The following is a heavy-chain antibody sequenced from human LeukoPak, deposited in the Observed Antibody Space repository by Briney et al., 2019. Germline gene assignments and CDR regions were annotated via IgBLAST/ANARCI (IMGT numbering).Heavy chain of an antibody. Sequence: GGSLRLSCAASGFTVSSNYMSWVRQAPGKGLEWVSVIYSGGSTYYADSVKGRFTISRDNSKNTLYLQMNSLRAEDTAVYYCARDRSVAAAGAFDIWGQGTMVTVSS. CDR3: ARDRSVAAAGAFDI. J-gene: IGHJ3*02. V-gene: IGHV3-66*01. CDR2: IYSGGST. D-gene: IGHD6-13*01. CDR1: GFTVSSNY.